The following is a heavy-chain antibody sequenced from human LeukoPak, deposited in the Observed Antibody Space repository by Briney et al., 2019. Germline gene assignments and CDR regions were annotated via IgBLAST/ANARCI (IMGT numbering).Heavy chain of an antibody. CDR3: ARGGSYPLDY. D-gene: IGHD1-26*01. J-gene: IGHJ4*02. V-gene: IGHV6-1*01. CDR1: GDSVSSNSAA. Sequence: SQTLSLTCALSGDSVSSNSAAWNWIRQSPSRGLEWLGRTYYRYKWYRGYAVSVKSRITINPDTSKNQCSLQLDSVTPEDTAVYYCARGGSYPLDYWGQGTLVTVSS. CDR2: TYYRYKWYR.